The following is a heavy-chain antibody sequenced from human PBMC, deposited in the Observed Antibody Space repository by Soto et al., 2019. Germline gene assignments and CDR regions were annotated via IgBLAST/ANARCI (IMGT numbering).Heavy chain of an antibody. CDR2: IWYDGSNK. CDR3: ARDFGWELLGYYYYGMDV. Sequence: GGSLRLSCAASGFTFSSYGMHWVRQAPGKGLEWVAVIWYDGSNKYYADSVKGRFTISRDNSKNTLYLQMNSLRAEDTAVDYCARDFGWELLGYYYYGMDVWGQGTTVTVSS. V-gene: IGHV3-33*01. J-gene: IGHJ6*02. D-gene: IGHD1-26*01. CDR1: GFTFSSYG.